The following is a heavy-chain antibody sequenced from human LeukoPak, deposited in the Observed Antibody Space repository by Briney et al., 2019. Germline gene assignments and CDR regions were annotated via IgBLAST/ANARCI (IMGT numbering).Heavy chain of an antibody. Sequence: PGGSLRLSGAASGFTCSNYWMHWVRQAPGKGPVWCARINIDGSYTSYADSVKGRFSISRDDAKNTLYLQMSSLRAEDTAVYYCARDFDAGGTPGDDFDYWGRGTLVTVSS. D-gene: IGHD4-23*01. CDR1: GFTCSNYW. J-gene: IGHJ4*02. CDR3: ARDFDAGGTPGDDFDY. V-gene: IGHV3-74*01. CDR2: INIDGSYT.